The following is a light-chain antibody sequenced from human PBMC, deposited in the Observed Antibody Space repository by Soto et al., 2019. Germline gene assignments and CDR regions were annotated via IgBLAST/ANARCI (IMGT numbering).Light chain of an antibody. CDR3: SSYTSTNTQV. V-gene: IGLV2-8*01. CDR2: EVV. J-gene: IGLJ1*01. Sequence: QSVLTQPPSASGSPGQSVTISCTGTRNDIGAYEFVSWYQHHPGKAPKLIIYEVVQRPSGVPDRFSGSKSGNTASLTVSGLQAADEADYYCSSYTSTNTQVFGTGTKVTVL. CDR1: RNDIGAYEF.